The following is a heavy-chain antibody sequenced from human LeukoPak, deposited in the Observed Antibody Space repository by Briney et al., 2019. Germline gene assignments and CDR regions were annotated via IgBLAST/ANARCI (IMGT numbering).Heavy chain of an antibody. CDR1: GYTFTSYD. CDR2: MNPNSGNT. V-gene: IGHV1-8*03. J-gene: IGHJ4*02. D-gene: IGHD6-13*01. CDR3: ARGRAAAGSKGYYFDY. Sequence: AASVKVSCKASGYTFTSYDINWVRLATGQGLEWMGWMNPNSGNTGYAQKFQGRVTITRNTSISTAYMELSSLRSEDTAVYYCARGRAAAGSKGYYFDYWGQGTLVTVSS.